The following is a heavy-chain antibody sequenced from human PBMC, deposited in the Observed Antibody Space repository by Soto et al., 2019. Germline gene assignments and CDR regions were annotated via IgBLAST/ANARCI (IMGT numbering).Heavy chain of an antibody. CDR1: GGSISAYS. Sequence: SETLSLTCTVSGGSISAYSWSWVRQPPGKGQKRIGNIHYNGNTKYNPSLKSRVTMSVDTSKNQFSLQLISVTAADTAKYFCAREGNLGRWLQPLDFWGQGTLVTVSS. CDR3: AREGNLGRWLQPLDF. J-gene: IGHJ4*02. CDR2: IHYNGNT. V-gene: IGHV4-59*01. D-gene: IGHD5-12*01.